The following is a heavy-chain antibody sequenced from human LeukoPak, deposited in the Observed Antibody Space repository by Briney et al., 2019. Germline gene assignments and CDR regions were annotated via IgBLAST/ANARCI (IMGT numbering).Heavy chain of an antibody. D-gene: IGHD2-2*01. CDR3: TTIRYCSSTSCSY. Sequence: GGSLRLSCAASGFTFSNAWTSWVRQAPGKGLEWVGRIKSKTDGGTTDYAAPVKGRFTISRDDSKNTLYLQMNSLKTEDTAVYYCTTIRYCSSTSCSYWGQGTLVTVSS. CDR2: IKSKTDGGTT. V-gene: IGHV3-15*01. J-gene: IGHJ4*02. CDR1: GFTFSNAW.